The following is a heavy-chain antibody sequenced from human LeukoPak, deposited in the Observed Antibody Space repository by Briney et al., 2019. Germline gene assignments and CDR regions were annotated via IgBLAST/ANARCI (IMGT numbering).Heavy chain of an antibody. CDR2: ISAYNGNT. CDR3: ARESYGSGYNWFDP. J-gene: IGHJ5*02. D-gene: IGHD3-10*01. CDR1: GYTFTSYG. V-gene: IGHV1-18*01. Sequence: ASVTVSCKASGYTFTSYGISWVRQAPGQGLEWMGWISAYNGNTNYAQKLQGRVTMTTDTSTSTAYMELRSLRSDDTAVYYCARESYGSGYNWFDPWGQGTLVTVSS.